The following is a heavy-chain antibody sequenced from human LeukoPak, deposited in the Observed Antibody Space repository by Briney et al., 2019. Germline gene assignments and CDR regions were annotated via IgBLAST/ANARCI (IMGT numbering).Heavy chain of an antibody. D-gene: IGHD7-27*01. CDR3: AKDGGLWVSAHWGDS. CDR2: ITTSDGNT. V-gene: IGHV3-23*01. J-gene: IGHJ4*02. CDR1: GFTFSSYT. Sequence: GGSLRLSCAASGFTFSSYTMSWVRQDLGKGLEWVSTITTSDGNTYYADSVKGRFTVSRDNSKNTLFLQMNSLRAEDTAVYYCAKDGGLWVSAHWGDSWGRGTLVTVSS.